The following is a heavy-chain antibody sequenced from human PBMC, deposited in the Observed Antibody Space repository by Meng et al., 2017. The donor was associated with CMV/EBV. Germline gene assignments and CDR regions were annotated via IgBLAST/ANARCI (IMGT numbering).Heavy chain of an antibody. CDR3: ARTVSFCSSTSCYTPRGMDV. CDR1: FGSDD. V-gene: IGHV1-69*01. Sequence: FGSDDISWVRQAPAQGLEGMGGRIPIFGTANDAEKCRGRVTITEDESTSTAYMELSSLRSEDTAVYYCARTVSFCSSTSCYTPRGMDVWGQGTTVTVSS. D-gene: IGHD2-2*02. J-gene: IGHJ6*02. CDR2: RIPIFGTA.